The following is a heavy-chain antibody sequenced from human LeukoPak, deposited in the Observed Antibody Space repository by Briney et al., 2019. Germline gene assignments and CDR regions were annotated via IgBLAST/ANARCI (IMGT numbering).Heavy chain of an antibody. CDR1: GFTFDNYA. V-gene: IGHV3-9*01. J-gene: IGHJ4*02. Sequence: GRSLRLSCAASGFTFDNYAMHWVRQAPGKGLEWVSGISWNGGSIDYADSVKGRFTISRDNAKNSLYLQMNSLRDEDTALYYCAKALRLGELSSSPLDYWGQGTLVTVSS. CDR3: AKALRLGELSSSPLDY. CDR2: ISWNGGSI. D-gene: IGHD3-16*02.